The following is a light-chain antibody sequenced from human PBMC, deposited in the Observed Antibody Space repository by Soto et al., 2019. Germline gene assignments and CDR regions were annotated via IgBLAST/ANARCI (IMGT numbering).Light chain of an antibody. CDR3: QQYDTWPRT. CDR2: GAS. J-gene: IGKJ1*01. CDR1: QSISIN. Sequence: EIFMTQSPATLSVSPGERATLSCGASQSISINLAWYQQKPGQAPRLLIYGASTRATGIPARFSGSGSGTDFTLTSYSLQSEDFAVYYCQQYDTWPRTFGQGTKVEIK. V-gene: IGKV3-15*01.